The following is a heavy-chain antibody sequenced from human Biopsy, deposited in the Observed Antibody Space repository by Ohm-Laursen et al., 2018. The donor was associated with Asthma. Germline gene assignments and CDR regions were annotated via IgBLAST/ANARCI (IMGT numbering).Heavy chain of an antibody. D-gene: IGHD3-3*01. CDR3: AAMTIADPYDFWSASYNWFDP. J-gene: IGHJ5*02. Sequence: SETLSLTWGVSGGSITDPNMYWGWVRQPPGKGLEWIGSISDSGVTYYRPSLESRLTLSLHTSNNQFSLRLNSVTAADTAVYYCAAMTIADPYDFWSASYNWFDPWGQGTLVTVSS. CDR2: ISDSGVT. V-gene: IGHV4-39*01. CDR1: GGSITDPNMY.